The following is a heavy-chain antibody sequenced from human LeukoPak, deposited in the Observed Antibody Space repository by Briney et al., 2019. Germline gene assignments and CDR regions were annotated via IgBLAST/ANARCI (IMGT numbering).Heavy chain of an antibody. D-gene: IGHD6-13*01. J-gene: IGHJ4*02. Sequence: DSVRGRFTISRDNAKNSLYLQMNSLRAEDTAVYYCARVGSSSRGYWGQGTLVTVSS. CDR3: ARVGSSSRGY. V-gene: IGHV3-11*04.